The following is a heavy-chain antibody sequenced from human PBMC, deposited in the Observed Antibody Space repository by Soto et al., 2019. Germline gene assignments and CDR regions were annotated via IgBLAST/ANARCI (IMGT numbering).Heavy chain of an antibody. V-gene: IGHV4-59*01. CDR3: ARDLWGYCGTDCYPLDV. Sequence: QVQLQESGPGLVKPSETLSLTCTVSGGSISSYYWSWIRQPPGKGLEWIGYMYNTGSTIYNPSLKSRVTISVDTSKNQFSLKLNSVTAADTAVYYFARDLWGYCGTDCYPLDVWGQGTTVTVSS. D-gene: IGHD2-21*02. CDR2: MYNTGST. CDR1: GGSISSYY. J-gene: IGHJ6*02.